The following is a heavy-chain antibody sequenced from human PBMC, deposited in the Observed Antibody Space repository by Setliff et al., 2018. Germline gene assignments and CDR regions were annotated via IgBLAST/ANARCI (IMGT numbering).Heavy chain of an antibody. J-gene: IGHJ6*02. CDR2: IIPLLETV. CDR1: GDTFSTYT. V-gene: IGHV1-69*06. D-gene: IGHD2-15*01. CDR3: AASVGGAPFYYGLDV. Sequence: SVKVSCKASGDTFSTYTLSWVRQAPGQGLEWMGGIIPLLETVKYAQKFQGRVTITADTSASTFYMELSSLRSEDTALYSCAASVGGAPFYYGLDVWGQGTTVTVSS.